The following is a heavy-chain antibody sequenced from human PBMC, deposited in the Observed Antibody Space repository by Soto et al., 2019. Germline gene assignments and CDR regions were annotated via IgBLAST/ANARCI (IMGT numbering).Heavy chain of an antibody. CDR3: ARRPLRKVPAAIEYACDS. CDR1: GGSFGGYY. D-gene: IGHD2-2*01. J-gene: IGHJ3*02. V-gene: IGHV4-34*01. CDR2: INHSGST. Sequence: PATMPLPCSGYGGSFGGYYWSWLRQPTRKGLEWIGEINHSGSTNYNPSLKSRVTISVDTSKNQFSLKLSSVTAADTAVYYCARRPLRKVPAAIEYACDSWGQGPMVTVS.